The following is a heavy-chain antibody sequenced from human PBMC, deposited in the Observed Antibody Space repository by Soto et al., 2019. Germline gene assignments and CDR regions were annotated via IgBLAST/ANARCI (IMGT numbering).Heavy chain of an antibody. Sequence: ASVKVSCTASGYTFTGYYMHWVRQAPGQGLEWMGWINPNSGGTNYAQKFQGRVTMTRDTSISTAYMELSRLRSDDTAVYYCARNVVVVADTYYYYGMDVWGQGTTVTVSS. CDR1: GYTFTGYY. D-gene: IGHD2-15*01. CDR2: INPNSGGT. CDR3: ARNVVVVADTYYYYGMDV. J-gene: IGHJ6*02. V-gene: IGHV1-2*02.